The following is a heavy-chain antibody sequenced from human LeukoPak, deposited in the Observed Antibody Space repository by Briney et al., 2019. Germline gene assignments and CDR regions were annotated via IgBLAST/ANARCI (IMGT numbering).Heavy chain of an antibody. CDR2: IYYSGST. J-gene: IGHJ4*02. V-gene: IGHV4-39*01. D-gene: IGHD1-26*01. Sequence: SETLSLTYTVSGGSISSSSYYWGWIRQPPGKGLEWIGSIYYSGSTYYNPSLKSRVTISVDTSKNQFSLKLSSVTAADTAVYYCARHKMGKGDSFDYWGQGTLVTVSS. CDR3: ARHKMGKGDSFDY. CDR1: GGSISSSSYY.